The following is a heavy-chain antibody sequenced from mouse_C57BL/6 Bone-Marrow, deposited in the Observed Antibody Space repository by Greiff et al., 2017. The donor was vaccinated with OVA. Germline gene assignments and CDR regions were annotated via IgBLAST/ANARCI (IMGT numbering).Heavy chain of an antibody. CDR2: IDPETGGT. J-gene: IGHJ1*03. Sequence: VQLQQSVAELVRPGASVKLSCTASGFNIKNTYMHWVKQTPVHGLEWIGAIDPETGGTAYNQKFKGKAILTADKSSSTAYMELRSLTSEDSAVYYCTYGSSYRWYFDVWGTGTTVTVSS. V-gene: IGHV1-15*01. CDR3: TYGSSYRWYFDV. D-gene: IGHD1-1*01. CDR1: GFNIKNTY.